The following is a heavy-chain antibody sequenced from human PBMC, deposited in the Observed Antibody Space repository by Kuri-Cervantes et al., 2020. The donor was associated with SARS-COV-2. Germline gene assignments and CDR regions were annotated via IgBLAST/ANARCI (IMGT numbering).Heavy chain of an antibody. Sequence: GGSLRLSCAASGFTFSDYYMIWIRQAPGKGLEWVANIKQDGSEKYYVDSVKGRFTISRDNAKNSLYLQMNSLRAEDTAVYYCAREDMGGFWSGYYEGAFDIWGQGTMVTVSS. V-gene: IGHV3-7*01. CDR3: AREDMGGFWSGYYEGAFDI. J-gene: IGHJ3*02. CDR2: IKQDGSEK. CDR1: GFTFSDYY. D-gene: IGHD3-3*01.